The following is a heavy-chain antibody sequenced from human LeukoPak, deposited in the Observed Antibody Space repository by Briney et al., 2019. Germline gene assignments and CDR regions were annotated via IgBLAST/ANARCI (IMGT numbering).Heavy chain of an antibody. D-gene: IGHD3-10*01. CDR3: ARVPFTGSVYFDY. V-gene: IGHV4-39*07. J-gene: IGHJ4*02. CDR1: GGSISSSSYY. Sequence: PSETLSLTCNVSGGSISSSSYYWGWISQPPGKGLELIGNIYYSGTTYYNPSLKSRVTISVDTSKNQFSLKLSSVTAADTAVYYCARVPFTGSVYFDYWGQGTLVTVSS. CDR2: IYYSGTT.